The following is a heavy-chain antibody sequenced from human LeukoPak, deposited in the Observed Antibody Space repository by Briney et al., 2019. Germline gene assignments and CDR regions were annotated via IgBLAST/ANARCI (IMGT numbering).Heavy chain of an antibody. CDR1: GGSISSYY. CDR2: IYTSGST. V-gene: IGHV4-4*07. D-gene: IGHD6-19*01. Sequence: SETLSLTCTVSGGSISSYYWSWIRQPAGKGLEWIGRIYTSGSTNYNPSLKSRVTVSVDTSKNQFSLKLSSVTAADTAVYYCARDFGTQWLVYMDVWGKGTTVTISS. CDR3: ARDFGTQWLVYMDV. J-gene: IGHJ6*03.